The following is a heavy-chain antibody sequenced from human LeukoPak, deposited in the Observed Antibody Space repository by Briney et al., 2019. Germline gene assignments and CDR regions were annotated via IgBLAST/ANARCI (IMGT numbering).Heavy chain of an antibody. CDR1: LFTFTSYN. Sequence: GGSLRLSCAASLFTFTSYNMNWGRPAPGKRQEWVSSISSSSSYIYYADTVKGRFTISRDNAKNTLNLQMTSLRAEDTALYYCARGASRADYWGQGTLVTVSS. CDR2: ISSSSSYI. J-gene: IGHJ4*02. V-gene: IGHV3-21*01. CDR3: ARGASRADY.